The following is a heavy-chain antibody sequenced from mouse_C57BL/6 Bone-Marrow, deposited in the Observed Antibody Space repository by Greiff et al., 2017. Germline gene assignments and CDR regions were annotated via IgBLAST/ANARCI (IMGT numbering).Heavy chain of an antibody. D-gene: IGHD2-4*01. CDR3: AREGLRRYYAMDY. V-gene: IGHV5-16*01. J-gene: IGHJ4*01. CDR1: GFTFSDYY. Sequence: DVHLVESEGGLVQPGSSMKLSCTASGFTFSDYYMAWVRQVPEKGLEWVANINYDGSSTYYLDSLKSRFIISRDNAKNILYLQMSSLKSEDTATYYCAREGLRRYYAMDYWGQGTSVTVSS. CDR2: INYDGSST.